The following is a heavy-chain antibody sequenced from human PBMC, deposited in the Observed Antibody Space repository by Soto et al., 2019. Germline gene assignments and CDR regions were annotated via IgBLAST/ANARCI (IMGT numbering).Heavy chain of an antibody. D-gene: IGHD3-3*01. CDR1: GGTFSSYA. CDR2: IIPIFGTA. Sequence: QVQLVQSGAEVKKPGSSVKVSCKASGGTFSSYAISWVRQAPGQGLEWMGGIIPIFGTANYAQKFQGRVTITEDESTSTAYVELSILRSEDTAAYYCAGGEQATMVGVVIMGYWGQGTLVTVSS. J-gene: IGHJ4*02. CDR3: AGGEQATMVGVVIMGY. V-gene: IGHV1-69*01.